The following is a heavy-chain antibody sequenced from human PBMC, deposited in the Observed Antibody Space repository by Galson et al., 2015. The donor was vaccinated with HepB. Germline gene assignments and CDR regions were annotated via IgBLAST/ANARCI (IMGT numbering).Heavy chain of an antibody. CDR2: IDPSDSYT. V-gene: IGHV5-10-1*01. D-gene: IGHD1-26*01. J-gene: IGHJ6*02. Sequence: QSGAEVKKPGESLRISCKGSGYSFTSYWISWVRQMPGKGLEWMGRIDPSDSYTNYSPSFQGHVTISADKSISTAYLQWSSLKASDTAMYYCARHFRDKWELSTGMDVWGQGTTVTVSS. CDR1: GYSFTSYW. CDR3: ARHFRDKWELSTGMDV.